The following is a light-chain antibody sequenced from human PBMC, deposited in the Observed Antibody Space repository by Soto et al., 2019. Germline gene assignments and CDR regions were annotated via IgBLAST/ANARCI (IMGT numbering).Light chain of an antibody. V-gene: IGKV1-5*03. CDR1: QNVSNW. CDR2: KAS. J-gene: IGKJ2*01. CDR3: EQYSQEST. Sequence: DVEMTQSPSTLPTSIGDRVTINCRASQNVSNWLAWYQQKPGKAPKLLIYKASRLESGVPPRFSDSGSGADFTVSINRLQSGDFANYFCEQYSQESTFGQGTKLEIK.